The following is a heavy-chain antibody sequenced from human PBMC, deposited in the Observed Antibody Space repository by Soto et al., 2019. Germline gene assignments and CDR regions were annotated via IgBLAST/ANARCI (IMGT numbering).Heavy chain of an antibody. J-gene: IGHJ4*02. Sequence: EVQLLESGGGLVQPGGSLRLSCAASGFTFRSYAMSWVRPAPGQGLEWVSAISGSGGSTYYADSVKGRFTISRDNSKKTLYLQMNSLRAEDTAVYYCAKASGWFGEFDYWGQGTLVTVSS. V-gene: IGHV3-23*01. D-gene: IGHD3-10*01. CDR1: GFTFRSYA. CDR3: AKASGWFGEFDY. CDR2: ISGSGGST.